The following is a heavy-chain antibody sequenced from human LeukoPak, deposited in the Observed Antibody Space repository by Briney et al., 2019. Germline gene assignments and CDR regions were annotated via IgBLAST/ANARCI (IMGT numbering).Heavy chain of an antibody. Sequence: GGSLRLSCAASGFTFSSYAMHWVRQAPGKGLEWVAVISYDGSNKYYADSVKGRFTISRDNSKNTLYLQMNSLRAEDTALYYCAKGYYRDSSGYPLYYGMDVWGQGTTVTVSS. D-gene: IGHD3-22*01. J-gene: IGHJ6*02. CDR3: AKGYYRDSSGYPLYYGMDV. CDR1: GFTFSSYA. CDR2: ISYDGSNK. V-gene: IGHV3-30-3*01.